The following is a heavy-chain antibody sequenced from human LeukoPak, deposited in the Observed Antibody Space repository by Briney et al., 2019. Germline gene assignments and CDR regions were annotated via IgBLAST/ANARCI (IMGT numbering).Heavy chain of an antibody. Sequence: APVKVSCKASGYTFTSYYMHWVRQAPGQGLEWMGLINPSGGSTSYAQKFQGRVTMTRDTSTSTVYMELSSLRSEDTAVYYCAALGGSYYQAYYFDYWGQGTLVTVSS. J-gene: IGHJ4*02. CDR1: GYTFTSYY. V-gene: IGHV1-46*01. CDR3: AALGGSYYQAYYFDY. CDR2: INPSGGST. D-gene: IGHD1-26*01.